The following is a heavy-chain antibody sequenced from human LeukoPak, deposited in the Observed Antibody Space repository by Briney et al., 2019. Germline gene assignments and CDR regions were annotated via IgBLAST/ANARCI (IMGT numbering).Heavy chain of an antibody. CDR3: ARQSSGWSTDAFDI. CDR2: IYPGDSDT. CDR1: GSIFTSYW. V-gene: IGHV5-51*01. Sequence: GASLQISCKGSGSIFTSYWIGWVRQLPGKGLEWMGIIYPGDSDTRYSPSFQGQVTVSADKSISTAYLQWSSLKASDTAMYYCARQSSGWSTDAFDIWSQGTMVTVSS. D-gene: IGHD6-19*01. J-gene: IGHJ3*02.